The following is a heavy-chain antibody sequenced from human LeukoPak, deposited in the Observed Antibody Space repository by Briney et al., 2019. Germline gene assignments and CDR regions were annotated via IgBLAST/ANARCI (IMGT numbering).Heavy chain of an antibody. Sequence: SETLSLTCTVSGGSISSYYWSWIRQLPGKGLEWIGYIYYSGSTNYNPSLKSRVTISVDTSKNQFSLKLSSVTAADTAVYYCARSGIAVAGSLFDYWGQGTLVTASS. CDR1: GGSISSYY. J-gene: IGHJ4*02. V-gene: IGHV4-59*08. CDR3: ARSGIAVAGSLFDY. CDR2: IYYSGST. D-gene: IGHD6-19*01.